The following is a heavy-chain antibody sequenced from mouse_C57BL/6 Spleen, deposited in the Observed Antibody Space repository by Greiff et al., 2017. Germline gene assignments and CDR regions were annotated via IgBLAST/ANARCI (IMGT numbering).Heavy chain of an antibody. CDR3: ARGDYGKNYFDY. V-gene: IGHV5-17*01. D-gene: IGHD1-1*02. Sequence: EVQLVESGGGLVKPGGSLKLSCAASGFTFSDYGMHWVRQAPEKGLEWVAYISSGSSTIYYADTVKGRFTISRDKAKNTLFLQMISLRSEDTAMYYCARGDYGKNYFDYWGQGTTLTVSS. J-gene: IGHJ2*01. CDR2: ISSGSSTI. CDR1: GFTFSDYG.